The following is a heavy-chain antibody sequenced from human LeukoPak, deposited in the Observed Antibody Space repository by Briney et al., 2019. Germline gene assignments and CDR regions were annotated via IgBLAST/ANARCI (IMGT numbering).Heavy chain of an antibody. Sequence: GGSLRLSCAASGFTFSSYEMNWVRQAPGKGLEWVSYISSSGSTIYYADSVKGRFTISRDNAKNSLYLQMNSLRAEDTAVYYCARGLLAARARAAFDIWGQGTMVTVSS. CDR3: ARGLLAARARAAFDI. CDR1: GFTFSSYE. CDR2: ISSSGSTI. V-gene: IGHV3-48*03. D-gene: IGHD6-6*01. J-gene: IGHJ3*02.